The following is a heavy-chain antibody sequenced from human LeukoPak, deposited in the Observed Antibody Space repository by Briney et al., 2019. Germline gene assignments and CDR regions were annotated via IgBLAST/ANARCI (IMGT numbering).Heavy chain of an antibody. CDR2: ITGTTTYT. J-gene: IGHJ4*02. Sequence: KSGGSLRLSCAASGFTFSSNTMNWVRQAPGKGLEWVSSITGTTTYTYYGDSVKGRFTISRDNAKNSLYLQMNSLRAEDTAVYYCARASMRMATAGLVDYWGQGTLVIVSS. V-gene: IGHV3-21*04. D-gene: IGHD5-24*01. CDR1: GFTFSSNT. CDR3: ARASMRMATAGLVDY.